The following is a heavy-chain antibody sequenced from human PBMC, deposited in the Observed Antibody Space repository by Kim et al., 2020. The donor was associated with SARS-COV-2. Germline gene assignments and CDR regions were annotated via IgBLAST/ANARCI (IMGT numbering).Heavy chain of an antibody. Sequence: ASVKVSCKASGYTLTSYGISWVRQAPGQGLEWMGWISAHNGNTNYAQKLQGRVTMTTDTSTSTAYMELRSLRSDDTAVYYCARGGMVATNSGVWFDPWGQGTLVTVSS. CDR1: GYTLTSYG. D-gene: IGHD5-12*01. CDR3: ARGGMVATNSGVWFDP. CDR2: ISAHNGNT. J-gene: IGHJ5*02. V-gene: IGHV1-18*01.